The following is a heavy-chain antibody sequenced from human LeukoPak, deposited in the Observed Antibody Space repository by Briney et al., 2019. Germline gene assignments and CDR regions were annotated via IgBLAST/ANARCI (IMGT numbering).Heavy chain of an antibody. D-gene: IGHD3-22*01. CDR1: GYTFTSYD. J-gene: IGHJ4*02. CDR3: AXSLQYYNAXGYYPFDY. Sequence: ASVKVSCKASGYTFTSYDINWVRQATGQGLEWMGWMNPNSANTGYAQNFQGRVAMTRSTSISTAYMELSSLRSEDTALYYGAXSLQYYNAXGYYPFDYWGQGTLVTVSS. V-gene: IGHV1-8*01. CDR2: MNPNSANT.